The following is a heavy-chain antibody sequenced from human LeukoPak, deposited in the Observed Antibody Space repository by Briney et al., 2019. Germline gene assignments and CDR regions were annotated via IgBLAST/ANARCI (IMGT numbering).Heavy chain of an antibody. D-gene: IGHD1-1*01. Sequence: GGSLRLSCAASGFTFSSYAMTWVRQAPGKGVGWVSYISSSGSTIYYAYSVKGLFTISRDNAKNSLYLQMNSLRAEDTALYYCARGERGFSYYYYYYYMDVWGKGTTVTVSS. J-gene: IGHJ6*03. CDR3: ARGERGFSYYYYYYYMDV. CDR2: ISSSGSTI. V-gene: IGHV3-48*04. CDR1: GFTFSSYA.